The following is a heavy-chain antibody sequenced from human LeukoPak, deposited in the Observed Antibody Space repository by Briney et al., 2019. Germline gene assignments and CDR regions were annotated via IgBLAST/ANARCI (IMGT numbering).Heavy chain of an antibody. V-gene: IGHV3-23*01. CDR3: ARGAYSSGWAYFDH. D-gene: IGHD6-19*01. CDR2: VSVSGGRT. CDR1: GFTFSSYA. J-gene: IGHJ4*02. Sequence: GGSLRLSCAASGFTFSSYAMSWLRQAPGKGLEWVSTVSVSGGRTYYAGSVKGRFTISRDNSKNTLYLHMDSLRAEDTAVYYCARGAYSSGWAYFDHWGQGTLVTVSS.